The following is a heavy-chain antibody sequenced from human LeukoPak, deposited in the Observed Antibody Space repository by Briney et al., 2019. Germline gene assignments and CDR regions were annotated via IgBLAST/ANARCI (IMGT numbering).Heavy chain of an antibody. CDR2: IHHTGGT. D-gene: IGHD3-22*01. V-gene: IGHV4-59*08. Sequence: SETLSLTCTVSGGSISSHFWSWIRQPPGKGLEWIGYIHHTGGTKYNPSLRSRVTMSADSSKNQFSLKLSSVTAADTAVYYCARHGYYDSSGYYYFDYWGQGTLVTVSS. CDR3: ARHGYYDSSGYYYFDY. CDR1: GGSISSHF. J-gene: IGHJ4*02.